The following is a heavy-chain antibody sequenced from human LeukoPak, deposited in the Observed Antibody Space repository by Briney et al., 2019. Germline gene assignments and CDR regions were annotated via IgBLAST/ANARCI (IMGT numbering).Heavy chain of an antibody. Sequence: SETLSLTCTVSGGSISSSSYYWGWIRQPPGKGLEWIGSIYYSGSTYYNPSLKSRVTISVDTSKNQFSLKLSSVTAADTAVYYCARRERYTRAALSWGQGTLVTVSS. CDR2: IYYSGST. V-gene: IGHV4-39*07. CDR3: ARRERYTRAALS. J-gene: IGHJ4*02. D-gene: IGHD2-2*02. CDR1: GGSISSSSYY.